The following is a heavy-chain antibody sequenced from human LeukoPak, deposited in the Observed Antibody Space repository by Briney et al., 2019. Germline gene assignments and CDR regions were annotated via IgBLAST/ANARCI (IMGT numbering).Heavy chain of an antibody. Sequence: GGSLRLSCVASGFTFSSFWMSWVRQAPGKGLEFVANIDQDGSVRNYVDSVKGRFIISRDNAKNSLYLQMDSLRAEDTAVYFCARDPGSSSFDYWGLRTPVTVSS. CDR3: ARDPGSSSFDY. D-gene: IGHD6-13*01. CDR1: GFTFSSFW. CDR2: IDQDGSVR. J-gene: IGHJ4*02. V-gene: IGHV3-7*01.